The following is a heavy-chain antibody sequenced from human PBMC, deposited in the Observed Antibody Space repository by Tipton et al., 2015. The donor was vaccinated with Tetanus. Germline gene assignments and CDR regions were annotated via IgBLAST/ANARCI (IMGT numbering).Heavy chain of an antibody. V-gene: IGHV4-30-4*01. D-gene: IGHD5-18*01. CDR3: ARMGFTYGQVVY. CDR1: GDSINTGDYY. J-gene: IGHJ4*02. CDR2: VYYSGRT. Sequence: TLSLTCNVSGDSINTGDYYWSWIRQSPGKGLEWIGHVYYSGRTYYNPPLKSRVTISADMSKNQFSLKLTSVTAADTATYYCARMGFTYGQVVYWGQGTLVTVAS.